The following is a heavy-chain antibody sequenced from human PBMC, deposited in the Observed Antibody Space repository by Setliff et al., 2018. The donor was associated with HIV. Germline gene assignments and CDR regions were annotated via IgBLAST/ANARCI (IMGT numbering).Heavy chain of an antibody. V-gene: IGHV4-34*01. J-gene: IGHJ4*02. Sequence: PSETLSLTCAVYGGSFSDNYWSWIRQPPGKGLEWIGEINHRGRTNYSPSLRSRVTISIDTYKNQFSLKLNFVSAADTAVYYCASDVLDFVISVYGFWGQGIPVTVSS. CDR1: GGSFSDNY. D-gene: IGHD3-16*02. CDR3: ASDVLDFVISVYGF. CDR2: INHRGRT.